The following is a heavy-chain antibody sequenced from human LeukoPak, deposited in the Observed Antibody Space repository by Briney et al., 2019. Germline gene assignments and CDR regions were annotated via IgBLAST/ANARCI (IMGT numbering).Heavy chain of an antibody. J-gene: IGHJ1*01. V-gene: IGHV3-43*02. CDR3: AKDKVPDTAEYFQD. D-gene: IGHD2-2*01. CDR1: GFTFDDYA. CDR2: ISGDGGST. Sequence: GGSLRLSCAASGFTFDDYAMHWVGQPPGKGLEWVSLISGDGGSTYYADSVKGRFTISRDNSKNSLYLQMNSLRTEDTALYYCAKDKVPDTAEYFQDWGQGTLVTVSS.